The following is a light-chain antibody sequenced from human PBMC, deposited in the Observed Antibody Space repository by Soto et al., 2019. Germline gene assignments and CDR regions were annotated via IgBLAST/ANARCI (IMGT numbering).Light chain of an antibody. Sequence: DIVLTHSPGTLSFSPWERSTLSFSSSQSVSSSYLAWYQQKPGQAPRLLIYGASSRATGIPDRFSGSGSGTDFTLTISRLEPEDFAVYYCQQYVTSPRTFGQGTKVDIK. CDR3: QQYVTSPRT. J-gene: IGKJ1*01. CDR2: GAS. CDR1: QSVSSSY. V-gene: IGKV3-20*01.